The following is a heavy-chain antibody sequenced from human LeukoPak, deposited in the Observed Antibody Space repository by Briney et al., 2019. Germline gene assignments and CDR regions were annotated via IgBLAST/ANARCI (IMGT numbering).Heavy chain of an antibody. Sequence: GGSLRLSCAASGFTFSSYGMHWVRQAPGKGLEWVAFIRYDGSNKYYADSVKGRFTISRDNSKNTLYLQMNSLRAEDTAVYYCAKDQERHELYYYYYMDVWGKGTTVTISS. J-gene: IGHJ6*03. CDR2: IRYDGSNK. V-gene: IGHV3-30*02. CDR1: GFTFSSYG. CDR3: AKDQERHELYYYYYMDV. D-gene: IGHD1-1*01.